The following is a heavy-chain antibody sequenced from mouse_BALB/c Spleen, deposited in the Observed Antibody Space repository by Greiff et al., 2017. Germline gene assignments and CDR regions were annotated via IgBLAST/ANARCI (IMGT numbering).Heavy chain of an antibody. D-gene: IGHD2-1*01. J-gene: IGHJ4*01. CDR3: GRGVTPAMDY. CDR2: INPYNGDT. Sequence: VQLQQSGPELVKPGASVKISCKASGYSFTGSFMNWVKQSHGKSLEWIGRINPYNGDTFYNQKFTGKATLTVDKSSSTAHMELLSLTSEDSAVYYCGRGVTPAMDYWGQGTSVTVAS. CDR1: GYSFTGSF. V-gene: IGHV1-37*01.